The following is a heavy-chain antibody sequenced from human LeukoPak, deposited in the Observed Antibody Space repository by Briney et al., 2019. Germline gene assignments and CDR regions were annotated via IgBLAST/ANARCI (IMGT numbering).Heavy chain of an antibody. D-gene: IGHD1-26*01. CDR2: ISSSSSYK. Sequence: GGSLRLSCAASGFIFSTYSMNWVRQAPGKGLEWVSSISSSSSYKYYTDSVKGRFTISRDNSKNSLYLQMNSLRVEDTAVYYCARGASGNYEPDFWGQGTLVTVSS. CDR3: ARGASGNYEPDF. V-gene: IGHV3-21*01. CDR1: GFIFSTYS. J-gene: IGHJ4*02.